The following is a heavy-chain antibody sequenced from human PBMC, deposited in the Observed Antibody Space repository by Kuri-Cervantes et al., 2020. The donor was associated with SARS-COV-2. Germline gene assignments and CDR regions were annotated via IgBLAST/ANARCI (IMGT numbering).Heavy chain of an antibody. D-gene: IGHD4-23*01. CDR3: ANGSGRSTVAPFDY. J-gene: IGHJ4*02. V-gene: IGHV1-69*01. Sequence: GGSLRLSCAASGFTFSSYGMNWVRQAPGQGLEWVGGIIPIFGTADYAQKFQGRVTITADESTSTVYMELSSLRSEDTAVYYCANGSGRSTVAPFDYWGQGTLVTVSS. CDR1: GFTFSSYG. CDR2: IIPIFGTA.